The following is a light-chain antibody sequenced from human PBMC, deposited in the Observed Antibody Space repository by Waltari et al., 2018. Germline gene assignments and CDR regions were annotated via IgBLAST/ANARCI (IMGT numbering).Light chain of an antibody. CDR2: EVS. CDR1: SSDAGGYNY. CDR3: SSYTSSSTLV. V-gene: IGLV2-14*01. Sequence: QSALTQPASVSGSPGQPITIPCTGTSSDAGGYNYVSWYQQHPGKAPKLMIYEVSHRPSGVSNRFSGSKSGNTASLTISGLQAEDEADYYCSSYTSSSTLVFGGGTKLTVL. J-gene: IGLJ2*01.